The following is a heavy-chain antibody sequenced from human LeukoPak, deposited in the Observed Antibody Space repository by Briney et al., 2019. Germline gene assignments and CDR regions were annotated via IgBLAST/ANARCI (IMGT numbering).Heavy chain of an antibody. Sequence: ASVKVSCKASGYTFTGYYMHWVRQAPGQGLEWMGWINPNSGGTNYAQKFQGRVTMTTDTSTSTSYMELRSLRSDDTALYYCARMMTPRHYYDSSGYYYGAFDIWGQGTMVTVSS. D-gene: IGHD3-22*01. V-gene: IGHV1-2*02. CDR3: ARMMTPRHYYDSSGYYYGAFDI. CDR1: GYTFTGYY. CDR2: INPNSGGT. J-gene: IGHJ3*02.